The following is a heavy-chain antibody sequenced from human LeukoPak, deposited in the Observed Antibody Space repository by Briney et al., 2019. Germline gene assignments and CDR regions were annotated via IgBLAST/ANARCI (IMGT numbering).Heavy chain of an antibody. J-gene: IGHJ6*03. CDR3: VNAGYTDGWHDYYYMDV. V-gene: IGHV3-66*01. D-gene: IGHD2-2*02. CDR1: EFSVGSNY. Sequence: GGSLRLSCAASEFSVGSNYMTWVRQAPGKGLEWVSLIYSGGSTYYADSVKGRFAISRDNSKNTLYLQMNSLRVEDTAVYYCVNAGYTDGWHDYYYMDVWDKGTTVTISS. CDR2: IYSGGST.